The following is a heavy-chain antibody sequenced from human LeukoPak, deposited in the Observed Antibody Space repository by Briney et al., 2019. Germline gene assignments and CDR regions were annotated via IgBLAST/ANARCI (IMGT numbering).Heavy chain of an antibody. D-gene: IGHD3-10*01. Sequence: SETLSLTCAVYGGSFSGYYWSWIRQPPGKGLEWIGEINHSGSTNYNPSLKSRVTISVDTSKNQFSLKLSSVTAADTAVYYCARERGRGTMVRGATDYWGQGTLVTVSS. V-gene: IGHV4-34*01. CDR3: ARERGRGTMVRGATDY. CDR2: INHSGST. CDR1: GGSFSGYY. J-gene: IGHJ4*02.